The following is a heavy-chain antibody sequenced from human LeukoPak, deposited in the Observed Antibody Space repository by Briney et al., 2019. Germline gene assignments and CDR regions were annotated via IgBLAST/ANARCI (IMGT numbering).Heavy chain of an antibody. J-gene: IGHJ4*02. CDR2: ISGSGGST. CDR3: AKAHESGYDYVWGSYRYSFAY. D-gene: IGHD3-16*02. CDR1: KFTFSSYA. V-gene: IGHV3-23*01. Sequence: GGSLRLSCAASKFTFSSYAMSWVRQAPGKGLEWVSTISGSGGSTYYADSVKGRFTISRDNSKNTLYLQMNSLRAEDTAVYYCAKAHESGYDYVWGSYRYSFAYWGQGTLVTVSS.